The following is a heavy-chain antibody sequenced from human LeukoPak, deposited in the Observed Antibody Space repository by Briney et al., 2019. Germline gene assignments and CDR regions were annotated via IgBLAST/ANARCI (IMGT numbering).Heavy chain of an antibody. D-gene: IGHD6-13*01. CDR2: INGRGGGS. CDR3: AKDVESSSWYVARYGMDV. Sequence: GGSLRLSCAASGFTFNNYAMAWVRQAPGKGLEWVSGINGRGGGSYHADSVKGRFTISRDNSKNTLYLQMNSLRGEDTAVYYRAKDVESSSWYVARYGMDVWGPGTTVTVSS. J-gene: IGHJ6*01. CDR1: GFTFNNYA. V-gene: IGHV3-23*01.